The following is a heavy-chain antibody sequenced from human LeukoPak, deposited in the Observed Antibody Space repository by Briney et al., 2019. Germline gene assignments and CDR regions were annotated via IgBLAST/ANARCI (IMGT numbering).Heavy chain of an antibody. V-gene: IGHV4-39*07. D-gene: IGHD3-16*01. CDR1: GGSISSSSYY. J-gene: IGHJ4*02. Sequence: PSETLSLTCTVSGGSISSSSYYWGWIRQPPGKGLEWIGSIYYSGSTYYNPSLKSRVTISVDTSKNQFSLKLSSVTAADTAVYYCARDRYDLPFAYDYWGQGTLVTVSS. CDR2: IYYSGST. CDR3: ARDRYDLPFAYDY.